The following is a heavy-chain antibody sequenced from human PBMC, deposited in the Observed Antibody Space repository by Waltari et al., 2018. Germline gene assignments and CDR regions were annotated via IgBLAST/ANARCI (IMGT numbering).Heavy chain of an antibody. D-gene: IGHD3-9*01. CDR2: IYYSGST. J-gene: IGHJ4*02. CDR1: GGSISSGGYY. Sequence: QVQLQESGPGLVKPSQTLSLTCTVSGGSISSGGYYWSWLRQPPGKGLEWIGYIYYSGSTYYNPSLKSRVTISVDTSKNQFSLKLSSVTAADTAVYYCARGRYDILTGYYYFDYWGQGTLVTVSS. V-gene: IGHV4-31*03. CDR3: ARGRYDILTGYYYFDY.